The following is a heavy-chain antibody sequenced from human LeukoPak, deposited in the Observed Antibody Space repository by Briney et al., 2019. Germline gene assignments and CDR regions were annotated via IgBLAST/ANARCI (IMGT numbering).Heavy chain of an antibody. V-gene: IGHV3-15*05. J-gene: IGHJ6*03. D-gene: IGHD4-23*01. CDR1: GFTFSNAW. CDR2: IKSKTDGGTT. CDR3: ARGGGNGLYYYMDV. Sequence: GGSLRLSCAASGFTFSNAWMSWVRQAPGKGLEWVGRIKSKTDGGTTDYAAPVKGRFTISRDDSKNTLYLQMSSLRAEDTALCHCARGGGNGLYYYMDVWGKGTTVTVSS.